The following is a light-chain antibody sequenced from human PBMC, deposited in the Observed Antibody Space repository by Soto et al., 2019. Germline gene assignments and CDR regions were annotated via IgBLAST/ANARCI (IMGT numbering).Light chain of an antibody. J-gene: IGLJ1*01. CDR1: SSDIGSYDL. CDR2: EVT. Sequence: QSLLTHPASLSGSPGQSVTISCTGTSSDIGSYDLVSWYQQHPGTAPKLIIYEVTKRPSGVSTRFSGSKSGNTASLTISGLQAVDEADYYCCSFADFTYVFGTGTKITVL. CDR3: CSFADFTYV. V-gene: IGLV2-23*02.